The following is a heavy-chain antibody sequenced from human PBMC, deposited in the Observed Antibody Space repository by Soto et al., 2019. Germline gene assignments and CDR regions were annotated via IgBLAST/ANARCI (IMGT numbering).Heavy chain of an antibody. V-gene: IGHV1-8*01. CDR3: ASVAVAGTGARYYYYYMDV. D-gene: IGHD6-19*01. J-gene: IGHJ6*03. CDR1: GYTFTSYD. CDR2: MNPNSGNT. Sequence: ASVKVSCKASGYTFTSYDINWVRQATGQGLEWMGWMNPNSGNTGYAQKFQGRVTMTRNTSISTAYMELSSLRSEDTAVYYCASVAVAGTGARYYYYYMDVWGKGTTVTVSS.